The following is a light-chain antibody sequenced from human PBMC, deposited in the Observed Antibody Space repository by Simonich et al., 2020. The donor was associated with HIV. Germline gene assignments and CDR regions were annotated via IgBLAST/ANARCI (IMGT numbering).Light chain of an antibody. CDR1: QRVNSSY. V-gene: IGKV3D-20*01. J-gene: IGKJ4*01. CDR2: DAS. CDR3: QQYCSSPLT. Sequence: EIWLTQSPGTLSLFPGERATLSCRASQRVNSSYLAWYQQKPGLAPRLLLHDASNRATGIPDRFSGSGSGTDFTLTISSLEPEDFAVYFCQQYCSSPLTFGGGTKVEIK.